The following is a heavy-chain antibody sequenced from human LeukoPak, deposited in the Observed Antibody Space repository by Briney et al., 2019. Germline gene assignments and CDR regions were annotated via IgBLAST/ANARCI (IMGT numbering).Heavy chain of an antibody. D-gene: IGHD3-22*01. J-gene: IGHJ5*02. CDR1: GYTFTGYY. V-gene: IGHV1-46*01. Sequence: ASVKVSCKASGYTFTGYYMHWVRQAPGQGLEWMGIINPSGGSTSYAQKFQGRVTMTRDTSTSTAYMELSSLRSEDTAVYYCARSYMIIDPFDLWGQGTLLTVSS. CDR2: INPSGGST. CDR3: ARSYMIIDPFDL.